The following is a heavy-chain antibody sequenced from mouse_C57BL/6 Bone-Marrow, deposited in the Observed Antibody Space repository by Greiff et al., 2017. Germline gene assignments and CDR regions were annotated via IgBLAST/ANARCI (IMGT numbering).Heavy chain of an antibody. Sequence: EVQLQQSGPELVKPGASVKISCKASGYTFTDYYMNWVKQSHGKSLEWIGDINPNNGGTSYNQKFKGKATLTVDTSSSTAYMELRSLTSEDSAVYYCARRSYWGQGTTLTVSS. CDR3: ARRSY. V-gene: IGHV1-26*01. CDR2: INPNNGGT. J-gene: IGHJ2*01. CDR1: GYTFTDYY.